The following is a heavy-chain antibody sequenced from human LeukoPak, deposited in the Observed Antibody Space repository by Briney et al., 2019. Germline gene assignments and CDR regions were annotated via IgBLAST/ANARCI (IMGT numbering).Heavy chain of an antibody. Sequence: SETLSLTCTVSGGSISRYYWSWIRQPPGKGLEWIGYISYSGSTNYNPSLKSRVTISLDTSKNQFSVKLSSVTAADTAVYYCARLRPRSYSSGWYYFDYWGQGTLVTVSS. J-gene: IGHJ4*02. CDR2: ISYSGST. D-gene: IGHD6-19*01. CDR1: GGSISRYY. CDR3: ARLRPRSYSSGWYYFDY. V-gene: IGHV4-59*08.